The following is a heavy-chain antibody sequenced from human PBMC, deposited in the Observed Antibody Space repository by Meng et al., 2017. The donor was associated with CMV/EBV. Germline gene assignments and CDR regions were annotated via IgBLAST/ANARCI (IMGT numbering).Heavy chain of an antibody. CDR1: GFTFSSYS. CDR2: ISSSRSYI. V-gene: IGHV3-21*01. J-gene: IGHJ4*02. Sequence: GGSLRPSCAASGFTFSSYSMNWVRQAPGKGLEWVSSISSSRSYIYYADSVKGRFTISRDNAMNPLYLQMNSLRAEDTAVYYCARGAAARPIDYWGQGTLVTVSS. D-gene: IGHD6-6*01. CDR3: ARGAAARPIDY.